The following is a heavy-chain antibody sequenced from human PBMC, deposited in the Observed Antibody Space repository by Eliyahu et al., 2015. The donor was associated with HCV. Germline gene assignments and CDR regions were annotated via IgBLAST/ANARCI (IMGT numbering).Heavy chain of an antibody. CDR1: GGXISSYX. Sequence: QVQLQESGPGLVKPSETLSLTCSVSGGXISSYXXCWCXRPPPGKRLEWIGFIYHSGSTNYNPSLKSRVTISMDTSKNQISLKLSSVTAADTAVYYCASGGGGIAVAGTGGWFDPWGQGTLVTVAS. CDR2: IYHSGST. J-gene: IGHJ5*02. V-gene: IGHV4-59*01. CDR3: ASGGGGIAVAGTGGWFDP. D-gene: IGHD6-19*01.